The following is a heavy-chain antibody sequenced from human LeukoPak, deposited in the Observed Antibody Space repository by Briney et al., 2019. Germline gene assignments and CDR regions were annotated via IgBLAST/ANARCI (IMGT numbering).Heavy chain of an antibody. CDR2: IIPIFGTA. Sequence: GASLKVSCKASGGTFSSYAISWVRQAPGQGLEWMGGIIPIFGTANYAQKFQGRVTITADESTSTAYTELSSLRSEDTAVYYCARDLWGYYYMDVWGKGTTVTVSS. V-gene: IGHV1-69*13. D-gene: IGHD3-16*01. J-gene: IGHJ6*03. CDR3: ARDLWGYYYMDV. CDR1: GGTFSSYA.